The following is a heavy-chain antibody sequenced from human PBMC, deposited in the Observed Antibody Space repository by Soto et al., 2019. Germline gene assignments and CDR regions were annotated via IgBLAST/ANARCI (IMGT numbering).Heavy chain of an antibody. J-gene: IGHJ5*02. CDR2: IYHSGST. D-gene: IGHD3-9*01. CDR3: ARDVLRYFDWSPP. Sequence: QVQLQESGPGLVKSSVTLSLTCAVSGGSISSSNWWSWVRQPPGKGLEWIGEIYHSGSTNYNPSLKSRVTISVDKSKTQFSLKPSSVTAADTAVYYCARDVLRYFDWSPPWGQGTLVTVSS. V-gene: IGHV4-4*02. CDR1: GGSISSSNW.